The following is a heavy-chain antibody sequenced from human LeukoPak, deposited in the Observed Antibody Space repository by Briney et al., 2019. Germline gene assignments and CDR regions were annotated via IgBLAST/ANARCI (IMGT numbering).Heavy chain of an antibody. CDR2: ISAYNGNT. Sequence: GASVKVSCKASGGTFSSYGISWVRQAPGQGLEGMGWISAYNGNTNYAQKLQGRVTMTTDTSTSTAYMELRSLRSDDTAVYYCARAVFSYSRSYCFDYWGQGTLVTVSS. J-gene: IGHJ4*02. CDR3: ARAVFSYSRSYCFDY. V-gene: IGHV1-18*01. D-gene: IGHD6-13*01. CDR1: GGTFSSYG.